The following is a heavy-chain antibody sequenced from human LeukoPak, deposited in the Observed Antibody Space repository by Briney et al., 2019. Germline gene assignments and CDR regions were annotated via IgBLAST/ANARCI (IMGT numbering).Heavy chain of an antibody. V-gene: IGHV1-18*01. Sequence: ASVKVSCKASGYTFTSYGISWVRQAPGQGLERMGWISAYNGNTNYAQKLQGRVTMTTDTSTSTAYMELRSLRSDDTAVYYCARLTFRGGGYDFSLRWLHDAFDIWGQGTMVTVSS. CDR3: ARLTFRGGGYDFSLRWLHDAFDI. J-gene: IGHJ3*02. D-gene: IGHD5-12*01. CDR1: GYTFTSYG. CDR2: ISAYNGNT.